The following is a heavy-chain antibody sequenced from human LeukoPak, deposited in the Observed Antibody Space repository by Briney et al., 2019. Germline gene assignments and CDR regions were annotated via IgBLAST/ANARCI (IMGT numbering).Heavy chain of an antibody. CDR3: ARDPYYYDRIYFDY. J-gene: IGHJ4*02. D-gene: IGHD3-22*01. V-gene: IGHV3-7*01. Sequence: GGSLRLSCAASGFTFSSYWMSWVRQAPGKGLEWVANIKQDGSEKYYVDSVKGRFTISRDNAKNSLYLQMNSLRAEDTAVYYCARDPYYYDRIYFDYWGQGTLVTVSS. CDR1: GFTFSSYW. CDR2: IKQDGSEK.